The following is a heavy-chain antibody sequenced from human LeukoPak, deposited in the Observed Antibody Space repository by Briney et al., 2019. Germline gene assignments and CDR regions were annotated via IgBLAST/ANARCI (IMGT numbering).Heavy chain of an antibody. CDR1: GYTFTDYY. Sequence: ASVKVSCKASGYTFTDYYMHWVRQAPGQGLEWMGWINPHSGGTNFAQNFQDRVTMTRDTSISTAYMELSRLRSDDTAVYYCAREGPYSDSSRSRFDYWGQGTLVTVSS. CDR3: AREGPYSDSSRSRFDY. V-gene: IGHV1-2*02. J-gene: IGHJ4*02. D-gene: IGHD6-6*01. CDR2: INPHSGGT.